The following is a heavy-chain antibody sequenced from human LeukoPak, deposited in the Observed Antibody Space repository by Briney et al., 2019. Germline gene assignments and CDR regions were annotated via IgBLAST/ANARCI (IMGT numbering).Heavy chain of an antibody. CDR3: ATDDSSGYYYYNY. CDR1: GFTFSSYS. J-gene: IGHJ4*02. V-gene: IGHV3-48*04. Sequence: GGSLRLSCAASGFTFSSYSMNWVRQAPGKGLEWVSYISSSSSTIYYADSVKGRFTISRDNAKNSLYLQMNSLRAEDTAVYYCATDDSSGYYYYNYWGQGTLVTVSS. CDR2: ISSSSSTI. D-gene: IGHD3-22*01.